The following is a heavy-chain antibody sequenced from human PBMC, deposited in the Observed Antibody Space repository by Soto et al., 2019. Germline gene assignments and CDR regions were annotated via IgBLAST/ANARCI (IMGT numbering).Heavy chain of an antibody. CDR3: AGRRNDFWSGYSFAY. Sequence: EVQLVESGGGLVKPGGSLRLSCAASGFTFSSYSMNWVRQAPGKGLEWVSSISSSSSYIYYAASVKGRFTISRDNAKNSLYLQMNSLRAEDTAVYYCAGRRNDFWSGYSFAYWGQGTLVTVSS. V-gene: IGHV3-21*01. CDR2: ISSSSSYI. D-gene: IGHD3-3*01. CDR1: GFTFSSYS. J-gene: IGHJ4*02.